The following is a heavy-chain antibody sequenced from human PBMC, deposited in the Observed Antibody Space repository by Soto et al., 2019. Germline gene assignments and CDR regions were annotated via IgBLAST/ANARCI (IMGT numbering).Heavy chain of an antibody. Sequence: ASVTVSCKASVYTFTSYYIHWVRQAPGQGLEWMGIINPSGGSTSYAQKFQGRVTMTRDTSTSTVYMELSSLRSEDTAVYYCARETLSIAVAGAIDYWGQGTLVTVSS. D-gene: IGHD6-19*01. CDR3: ARETLSIAVAGAIDY. J-gene: IGHJ4*02. CDR2: INPSGGST. V-gene: IGHV1-46*01. CDR1: VYTFTSYY.